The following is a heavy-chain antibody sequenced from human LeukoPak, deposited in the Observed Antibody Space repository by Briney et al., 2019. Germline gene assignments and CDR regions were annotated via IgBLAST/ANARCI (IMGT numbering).Heavy chain of an antibody. J-gene: IGHJ5*02. CDR2: INSDGSST. Sequence: PGGSLRLSCAASGFTFSSYWMHWVRQAPGKGLVWVSRINSDGSSTSYADSVKGRFTISRDNAKNTLYLQMNSLRAEDTAVYYCARDRPTPTTYYDILTGFLSPFGGFDPWGQGTLVTVSS. V-gene: IGHV3-74*01. D-gene: IGHD3-9*01. CDR3: ARDRPTPTTYYDILTGFLSPFGGFDP. CDR1: GFTFSSYW.